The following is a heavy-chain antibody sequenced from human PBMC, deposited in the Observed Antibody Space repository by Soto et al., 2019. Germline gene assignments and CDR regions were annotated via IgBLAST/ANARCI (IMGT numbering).Heavy chain of an antibody. D-gene: IGHD5-18*01. J-gene: IGHJ4*02. V-gene: IGHV4-31*03. CDR1: GGSINSGGYY. Sequence: PSETLSLTCTVSGGSINSGGYYWSWIRQHPGKGLEWIGYIYYSGRTYYNPSLKSRPTISVDTSKNQFSLKLSSVTAADTAVYYCASTGYSYGYVDYWGQGTLVTVSS. CDR2: IYYSGRT. CDR3: ASTGYSYGYVDY.